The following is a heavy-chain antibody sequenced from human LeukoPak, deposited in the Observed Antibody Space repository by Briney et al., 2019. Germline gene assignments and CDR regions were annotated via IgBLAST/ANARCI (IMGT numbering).Heavy chain of an antibody. J-gene: IGHJ4*02. CDR2: IYYSGST. V-gene: IGHV4-39*01. D-gene: IGHD2-2*01. CDR3: ARQPHVPATVNYFDY. Sequence: SETLSLTCTVSGGSISSSSYYWGWIRQPPGKGLEWIGSIYYSGSTYYNPSLKSRVTISVDTSKNQFSLKLSSVTAADTAVYYCARQPHVPATVNYFDYWGKGTLVTVSS. CDR1: GGSISSSSYY.